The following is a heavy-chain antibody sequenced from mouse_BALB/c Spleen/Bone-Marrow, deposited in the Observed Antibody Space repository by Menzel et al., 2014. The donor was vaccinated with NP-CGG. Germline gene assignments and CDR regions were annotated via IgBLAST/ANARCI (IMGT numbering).Heavy chain of an antibody. Sequence: QVQLQQSGAERVKPGTSVTLSCKASGYNFXSYWVNWVKLRPGQGLEWIGDIYPVSASTNYNEKFRSKATLTVDTSSSTAYMQLSNLASDDSALYYCASGVYYAMDYWGQGTSVTVSS. V-gene: IGHV1-55*01. CDR3: ASGVYYAMDY. CDR1: GYNFXSYW. CDR2: IYPVSAST. J-gene: IGHJ4*01.